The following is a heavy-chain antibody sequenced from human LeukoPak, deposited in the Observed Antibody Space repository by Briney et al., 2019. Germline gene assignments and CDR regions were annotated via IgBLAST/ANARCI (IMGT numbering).Heavy chain of an antibody. V-gene: IGHV1-2*06. CDR1: GYTFTGYY. D-gene: IGHD5-12*01. J-gene: IGHJ4*02. Sequence: ASVKVSCKASGYTFTGYYMHWVRQAPGQGLEWMGRINPNSGGTNYAQKFQGRVTMTRDTSISTAYMELSRLRSDDTAVYYCATNSGYDTRLIRYWGQGTLVTVSS. CDR3: ATNSGYDTRLIRY. CDR2: INPNSGGT.